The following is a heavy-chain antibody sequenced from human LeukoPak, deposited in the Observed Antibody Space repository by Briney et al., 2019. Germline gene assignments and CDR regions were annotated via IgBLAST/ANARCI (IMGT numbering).Heavy chain of an antibody. CDR1: GFTFSSYA. CDR3: AKDRGDGYNWDYYYGMDV. D-gene: IGHD5-24*01. Sequence: PGGSLRLSCAASGFTFSSYAMSWVRQAPGKGLEWVSAISGSGGSTYYADSVKGRLTISRDNSKNTLYLQMNSLRAEDTAVYYCAKDRGDGYNWDYYYGMDVWGQGTTVTVSS. J-gene: IGHJ6*02. V-gene: IGHV3-23*01. CDR2: ISGSGGST.